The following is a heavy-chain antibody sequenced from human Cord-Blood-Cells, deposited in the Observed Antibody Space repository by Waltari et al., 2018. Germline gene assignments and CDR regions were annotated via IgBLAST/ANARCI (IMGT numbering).Heavy chain of an antibody. CDR1: GYTFTSYY. D-gene: IGHD6-13*01. J-gene: IGHJ4*02. V-gene: IGHV1-2*02. CDR3: ARVRNRYSSSWYDY. Sequence: KKPGASVKVSCKASGYTFTSYYMHWVRQAPGQGLEWMGWINPNSGGTNYAQKFQGRVTMTRDTSISTAYMELSRLRSDDTAVYYCARVRNRYSSSWYDYWGQGTLVTVSS. CDR2: INPNSGGT.